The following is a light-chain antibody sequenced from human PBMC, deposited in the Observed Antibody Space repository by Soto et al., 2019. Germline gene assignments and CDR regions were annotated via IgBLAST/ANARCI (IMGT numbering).Light chain of an antibody. CDR3: QQYHSYWT. J-gene: IGKJ1*01. CDR1: QGISNY. CDR2: DAS. V-gene: IGKV1-16*01. Sequence: DIQMTQSPSTLSASVGDRVTITCRASQGISNYLAWFQQKPGKVPKRLIYDASSLESGVPQRFSGSGSGTEFTLTISSLQTDDFSTYYCQQYHSYWTFGQGTKVDIK.